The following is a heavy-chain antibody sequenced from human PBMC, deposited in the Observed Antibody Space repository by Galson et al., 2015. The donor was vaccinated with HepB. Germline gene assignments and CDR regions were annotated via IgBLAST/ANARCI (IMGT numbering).Heavy chain of an antibody. CDR3: ARVTLAAADNWFAP. D-gene: IGHD6-13*01. V-gene: IGHV1-69*13. CDR1: GGTFSSYA. J-gene: IGHJ5*02. CDR2: IIPIFGTA. Sequence: SVKVSCKASGGTFSSYAISWVRQAPGQGLEWMGGIIPIFGTANYAQKFQGRVTITADESTSTAYMELSSLRSEDTAVYYCARVTLAAADNWFAPWGQGTLVTVSS.